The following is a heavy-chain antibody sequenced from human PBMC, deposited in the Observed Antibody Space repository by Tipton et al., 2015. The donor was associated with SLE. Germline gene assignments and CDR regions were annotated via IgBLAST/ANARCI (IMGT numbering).Heavy chain of an antibody. V-gene: IGHV4-31*03. Sequence: TLSLTCTVSGGSIISGGYYWGWIRQHPGKGLEWIGYIYYSGSTYYNPSLKSRVTISVDTSKNQFSLKLSSVTAADTAVYYCARGGSSSGYFQHWGQGTLVTVSS. CDR1: GGSIISGGYY. CDR3: ARGGSSSGYFQH. J-gene: IGHJ1*01. D-gene: IGHD6-6*01. CDR2: IYYSGST.